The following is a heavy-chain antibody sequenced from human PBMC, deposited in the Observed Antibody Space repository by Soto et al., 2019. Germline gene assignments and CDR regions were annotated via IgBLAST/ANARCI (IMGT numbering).Heavy chain of an antibody. D-gene: IGHD4-17*01. CDR2: TYITGDT. CDR3: AREYTETVDGPTPFYFDY. V-gene: IGHV4-4*07. J-gene: IGHJ4*02. Sequence: SETLSLTCSVSGDSITTYYWSWIRQSAGKGLEWIGRTYITGDTNYNPSLKSRVTMSLHTSEKQLSLKLSSVTAADTAVYYCAREYTETVDGPTPFYFDYWGQGTPVTVSS. CDR1: GDSITTYY.